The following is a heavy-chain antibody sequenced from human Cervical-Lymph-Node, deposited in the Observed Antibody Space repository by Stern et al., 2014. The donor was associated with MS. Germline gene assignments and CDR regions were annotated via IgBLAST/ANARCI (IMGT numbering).Heavy chain of an antibody. CDR2: IFFSGRT. D-gene: IGHD3-22*01. J-gene: IGHJ4*02. V-gene: IGHV4-30-4*01. CDR3: ARDSSGYYLILDY. CDR1: GGSISSGAYY. Sequence: QVQLQESGPGLVKPSPSLSITCTVSGGSISSGAYYWSWIRQPPGKGLVGIGYIFFSGRTYYNTFLESRVTISVDTSKTPCYPKMSSVTAAVTAVYSGARDSSGYYLILDYWGQGTLVTASS.